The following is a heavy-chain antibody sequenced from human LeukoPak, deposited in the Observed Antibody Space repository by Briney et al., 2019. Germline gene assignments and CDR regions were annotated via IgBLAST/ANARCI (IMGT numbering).Heavy chain of an antibody. CDR2: ISYDGSNK. V-gene: IGHV3-30*18. D-gene: IGHD5-12*01. CDR1: GFTFSSYG. J-gene: IGHJ6*02. CDR3: AKDQSSIVAPEGAPGGMDV. Sequence: GGSLRLSCAASGFTFSSYGMHWVRQAPGKGLEWVAVISYDGSNKYYADSVKGRFTISRDNSKNTLYLQTNSLRAEDTAVYYCAKDQSSIVAPEGAPGGMDVWGQGTTVTVSS.